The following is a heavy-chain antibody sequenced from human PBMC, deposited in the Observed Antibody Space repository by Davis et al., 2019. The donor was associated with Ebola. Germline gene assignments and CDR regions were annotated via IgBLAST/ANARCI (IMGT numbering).Heavy chain of an antibody. Sequence: PGGSLRLSCAASGVMFSRYWMSWVRQAPGKGLEWVANIKEDGSATNYVDSVKGRFTISRDNAKNTLFLQMNSLRADDTAVYYCARDVGGRAGYWGQGTLVTVSS. V-gene: IGHV3-7*01. CDR1: GVMFSRYW. CDR2: IKEDGSAT. CDR3: ARDVGGRAGY. J-gene: IGHJ4*02.